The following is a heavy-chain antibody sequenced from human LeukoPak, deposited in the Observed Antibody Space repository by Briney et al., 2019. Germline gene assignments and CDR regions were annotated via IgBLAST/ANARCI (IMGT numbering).Heavy chain of an antibody. J-gene: IGHJ4*02. CDR3: ARVLGGSGSYSYFDY. Sequence: GGSLRLSCEASGFTFGTFWMSWVRQAPGKGLEWVANINQGGSQKNYVDSVRGRFTISRDNAKNSLFLQMNSLRAEDTAVYYCARVLGGSGSYSYFDYWGQGTLVTVSS. CDR2: INQGGSQK. V-gene: IGHV3-7*01. D-gene: IGHD3-10*01. CDR1: GFTFGTFW.